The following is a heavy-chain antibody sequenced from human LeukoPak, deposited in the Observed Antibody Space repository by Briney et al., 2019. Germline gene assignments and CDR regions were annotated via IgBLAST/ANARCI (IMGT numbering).Heavy chain of an antibody. CDR1: GGTFSSYA. Sequence: ASVKVSCKASGGTFSSYAISWVRQAPGQGLEWMGGIIPIFGTANYAQKFQGRVTITTDESTSTAYMELSSLRSEDTAVYYCARGHRSLEWLSHFDYWGQGTLVTVSS. V-gene: IGHV1-69*05. CDR3: ARGHRSLEWLSHFDY. J-gene: IGHJ4*02. D-gene: IGHD3-3*01. CDR2: IIPIFGTA.